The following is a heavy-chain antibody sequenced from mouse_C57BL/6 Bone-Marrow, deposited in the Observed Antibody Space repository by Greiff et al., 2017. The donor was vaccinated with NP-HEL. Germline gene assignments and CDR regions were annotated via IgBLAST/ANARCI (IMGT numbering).Heavy chain of an antibody. J-gene: IGHJ3*01. CDR2: INPSSGYT. CDR3: ARGAAWFAY. CDR1: GYTFTSYW. Sequence: VQLQQSGAELAKPGASVKLSCKASGYTFTSYWMHWVKQRPGQGLEWIGYINPSSGYTKYNQKFKDKATLTADTSSSTAYMQLSSLTYEDSAVYYCARGAAWFAYWGQGTLVTVSA. V-gene: IGHV1-7*01.